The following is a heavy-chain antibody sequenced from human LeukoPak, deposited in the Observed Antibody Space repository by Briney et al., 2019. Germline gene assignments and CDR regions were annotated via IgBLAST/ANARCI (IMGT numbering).Heavy chain of an antibody. CDR3: ARGVGQLVQGAFDI. D-gene: IGHD6-13*01. J-gene: IGHJ3*02. CDR2: INPNSGGT. V-gene: IGHV1-2*04. Sequence: VSVKVSCKASGYTFTGYYMHWVRQAPGQGLEWMGWINPNSGGTNYAQKFQGWVTMTRDTSISTAYMELSRLRSDDTAVYYCARGVGQLVQGAFDIWGQGTMVTVSS. CDR1: GYTFTGYY.